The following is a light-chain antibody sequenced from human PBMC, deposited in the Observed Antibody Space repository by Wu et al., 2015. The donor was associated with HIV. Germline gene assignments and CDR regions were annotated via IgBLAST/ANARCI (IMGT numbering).Light chain of an antibody. CDR1: QDISNY. V-gene: IGKV1-33*01. Sequence: DIQMTQSPSSLSASVGDRVTITCQASQDISNYLNWYQQKPGKAPKLLIYDASNLETGVPSRFSGSGSGTDFTFTISSLQPEDFATYYCQQLNSYLLTFGGGTKVEIK. J-gene: IGKJ4*01. CDR2: DAS. CDR3: QQLNSYLLT.